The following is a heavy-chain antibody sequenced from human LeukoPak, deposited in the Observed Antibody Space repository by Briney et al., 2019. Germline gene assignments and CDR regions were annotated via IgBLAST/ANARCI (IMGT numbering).Heavy chain of an antibody. J-gene: IGHJ4*02. V-gene: IGHV4-61*01. CDR2: IYYSGSTSYNPSYSSVST. CDR3: ARASGVSSYLLPI. D-gene: IGHD2-8*01. Sequence: PSETLSLTCTVSGGSVSSGRYYWSWIRQPPGKGLEWIGYIYYSGSTSYNPSYSSVSTNYNPSLKSRVTISIDTSKNQFSLRLNSVTAADTGVYYCARASGVSSYLLPIWGQGTLVTVSS. CDR1: GGSVSSGRYY.